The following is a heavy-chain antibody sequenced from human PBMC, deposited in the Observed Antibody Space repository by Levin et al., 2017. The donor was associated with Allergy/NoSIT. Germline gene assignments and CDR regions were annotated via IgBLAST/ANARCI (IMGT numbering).Heavy chain of an antibody. J-gene: IGHJ4*02. V-gene: IGHV1-69*04. D-gene: IGHD3-16*02. CDR3: ARSPISDYVWGSYRYGSPNRYFDY. CDR2: IIPILGIA. Sequence: SVKVSCKASGGTFSSYAISWVRQAPGQGLEWMGRIIPILGIANYAQKFQGRVTITADKSTSTAYMELSSLRSEDTAVYYCARSPISDYVWGSYRYGSPNRYFDYWGQGTLVTVSS. CDR1: GGTFSSYA.